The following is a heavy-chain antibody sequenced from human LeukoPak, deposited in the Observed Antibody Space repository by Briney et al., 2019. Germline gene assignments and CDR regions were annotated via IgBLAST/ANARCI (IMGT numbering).Heavy chain of an antibody. D-gene: IGHD6-19*01. CDR3: ARGGYSSGWKYNWFDP. CDR2: IKQDGSEK. Sequence: GGSLRLSCAASGFTFSSYWMSWVRQAPGKGLEWVANIKQDGSEKYYVDSVKGRFTISRDNAKNSQYLQMNSLRAEDTSVYYCARGGYSSGWKYNWFDPWAQGPRVSVPS. V-gene: IGHV3-7*01. J-gene: IGHJ5*02. CDR1: GFTFSSYW.